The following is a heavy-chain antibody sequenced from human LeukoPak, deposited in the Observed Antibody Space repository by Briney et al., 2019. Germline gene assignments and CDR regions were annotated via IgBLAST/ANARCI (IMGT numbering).Heavy chain of an antibody. V-gene: IGHV4-4*07. CDR1: GGSISSYY. CDR3: ARDVLLGSGSPLSYNWFDP. Sequence: PSETLSLTCTVSGGSISSYYWSWIRQPAGKGLEWIGRIYTSGSTNYNPSLKSRVTMSVDTSKNQFSLKLSSVTAADTAVYYCARDVLLGSGSPLSYNWFDPWGQGTLVTVSS. D-gene: IGHD3-10*01. CDR2: IYTSGST. J-gene: IGHJ5*02.